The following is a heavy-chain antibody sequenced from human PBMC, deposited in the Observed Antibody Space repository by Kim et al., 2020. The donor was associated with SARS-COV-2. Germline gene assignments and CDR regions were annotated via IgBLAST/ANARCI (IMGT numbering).Heavy chain of an antibody. Sequence: VKGRFTISRDNTKNTLYLQMNSLRAEDTAVYYCARVSGVDSSSSKGEFDYWGQGTLVTVSS. V-gene: IGHV3-30*01. D-gene: IGHD6-6*01. CDR3: ARVSGVDSSSSKGEFDY. J-gene: IGHJ4*02.